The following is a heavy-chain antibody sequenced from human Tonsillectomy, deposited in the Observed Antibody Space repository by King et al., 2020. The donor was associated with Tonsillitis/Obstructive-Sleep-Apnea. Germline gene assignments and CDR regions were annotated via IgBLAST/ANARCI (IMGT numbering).Heavy chain of an antibody. V-gene: IGHV4-34*01. D-gene: IGHD3-16*01. CDR1: GGSFSGYY. J-gene: IGHJ3*02. CDR3: ARDNGGGSAFDI. Sequence: VQLQQWGAGLLKPSETLSRTCGVDGGSFSGYYWTWIRQPPGKGLEWIGEISHSGSTNYNPSLKSRVTISVDPSKNQFSLKLSSVTAADTAVYYCARDNGGGSAFDIWGQGTMVTVSS. CDR2: ISHSGST.